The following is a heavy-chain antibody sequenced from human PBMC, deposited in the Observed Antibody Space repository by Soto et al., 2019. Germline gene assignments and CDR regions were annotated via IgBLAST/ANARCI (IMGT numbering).Heavy chain of an antibody. CDR3: ARAPRAAVYSSSWYVY. Sequence: ASVKVSCKASGYTFTSYAMHWVRQAPGQRLEWMGWINAGNGNTKYSQKFQGRVTITRDTSASTAYMELSSLRSEDTAVYYCARAPRAAVYSSSWYVYWGQGTLVTVS. CDR1: GYTFTSYA. V-gene: IGHV1-3*01. J-gene: IGHJ4*02. D-gene: IGHD6-13*01. CDR2: INAGNGNT.